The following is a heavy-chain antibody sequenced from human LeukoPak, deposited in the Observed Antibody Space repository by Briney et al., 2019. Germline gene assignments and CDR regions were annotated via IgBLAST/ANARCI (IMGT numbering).Heavy chain of an antibody. CDR1: GFTFSSYE. CDR2: ISSSGSTI. CDR3: ARSYYDSSGYYNWFDP. V-gene: IGHV3-48*03. J-gene: IGHJ5*02. D-gene: IGHD3-22*01. Sequence: TGGSLRLSCAASGFTFSSYEMNWVRQAPGKGLEWVSYISSSGSTIYYADSVKGRFTTSRDNAKNSLYLHMNSLRAEDTAVYYCARSYYDSSGYYNWFDPWGQGTLVTVSS.